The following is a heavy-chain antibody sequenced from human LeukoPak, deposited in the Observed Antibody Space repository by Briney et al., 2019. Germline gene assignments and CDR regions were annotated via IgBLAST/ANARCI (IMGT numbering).Heavy chain of an antibody. CDR3: ARAVWFGETTYYYYYMDV. Sequence: ASVKVSCKASGYTFTSYDINWVRQATGQGLEWMGWMNPNSGNTGYAQKFQGRVTMTGNTSISTAYMELSSLRSEDAAVYYCARAVWFGETTYYYYYMDVWGKGTTVTISS. CDR1: GYTFTSYD. CDR2: MNPNSGNT. D-gene: IGHD3-10*01. V-gene: IGHV1-8*01. J-gene: IGHJ6*03.